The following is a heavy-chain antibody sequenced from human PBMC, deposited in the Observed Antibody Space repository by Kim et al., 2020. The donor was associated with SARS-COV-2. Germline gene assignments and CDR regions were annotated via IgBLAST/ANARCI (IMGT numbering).Heavy chain of an antibody. CDR3: AKDGVRAAAGIYFDY. D-gene: IGHD6-13*01. V-gene: IGHV3-23*01. J-gene: IGHJ4*02. Sequence: EPGKGRVTIARENAKNTLYLQMNSLRAEDTAVYYCAKDGVRAAAGIYFDYWGQGTLVTVSS.